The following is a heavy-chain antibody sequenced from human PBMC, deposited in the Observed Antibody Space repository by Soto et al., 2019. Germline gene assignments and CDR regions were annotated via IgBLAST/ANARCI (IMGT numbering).Heavy chain of an antibody. V-gene: IGHV3-33*01. Sequence: GGSLRLSCAASAVTFTGFGMHWVRQAPGKGLEWVAVIRFDGSNTYYADSVKGRFTISRNNPKNMLYLQMNSLRAEDTAIYYCARDGVGTTTYFGYFDYWGLGTLVTVS. CDR1: AVTFTGFG. D-gene: IGHD1-26*01. J-gene: IGHJ4*02. CDR3: ARDGVGTTTYFGYFDY. CDR2: IRFDGSNT.